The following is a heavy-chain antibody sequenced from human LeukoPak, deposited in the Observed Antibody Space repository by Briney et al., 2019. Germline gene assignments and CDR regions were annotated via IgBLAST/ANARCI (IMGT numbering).Heavy chain of an antibody. CDR1: GFTFDDYA. CDR2: ISWNSGSI. J-gene: IGHJ4*02. CDR3: AKEDYDSSGVFDY. V-gene: IGHV3-9*03. Sequence: GGSLRLSCAASGFTFDDYAMHWVRQAPGKGLEWVSGISWNSGSIGYADSVKGRFTISRDNAKNSLYLQMNSLRAEDMALYYRAKEDYDSSGVFDYWGQGTLVTVSS. D-gene: IGHD3-22*01.